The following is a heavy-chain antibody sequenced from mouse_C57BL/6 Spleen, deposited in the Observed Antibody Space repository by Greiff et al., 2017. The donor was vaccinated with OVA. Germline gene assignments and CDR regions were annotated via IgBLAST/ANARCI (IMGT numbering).Heavy chain of an antibody. V-gene: IGHV1-81*01. D-gene: IGHD2-4*01. Sequence: VMLVESGAELARPGASVKLSCKASGYTFTSYGISWVKQRTGQGLEWIGEIYPRSGNTYYNEKFKGKATLTADKSSSTAYMELRSLTSEDSAVYFCARGGFYDYDRFAYWGQGTLVTVSA. CDR2: IYPRSGNT. J-gene: IGHJ3*01. CDR1: GYTFTSYG. CDR3: ARGGFYDYDRFAY.